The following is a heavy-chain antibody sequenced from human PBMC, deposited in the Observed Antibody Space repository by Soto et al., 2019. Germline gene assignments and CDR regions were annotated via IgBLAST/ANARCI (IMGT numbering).Heavy chain of an antibody. J-gene: IGHJ6*01. D-gene: IGHD3-10*01. CDR1: GYTLTYLS. V-gene: IGHV1-24*01. Sequence: GSSGKVACNVSGYTLTYLSMTWVRQAPGKGLEWMGGFDPEDGEKIYAQKFQGRFTMTEETSPDTAYMELSSLRSEDTDVYYCLGVRPHYGMDVWGQGTTVTVSS. CDR2: FDPEDGEK. CDR3: LGVRPHYGMDV.